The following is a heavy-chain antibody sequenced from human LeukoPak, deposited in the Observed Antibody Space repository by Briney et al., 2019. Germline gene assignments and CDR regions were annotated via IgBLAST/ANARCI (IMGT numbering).Heavy chain of an antibody. CDR1: GFTFSSHG. J-gene: IGHJ6*02. CDR2: ISYDGSNK. V-gene: IGHV3-30*18. CDR3: AKADPYGDYGTNYYGMDV. D-gene: IGHD4-17*01. Sequence: PGGSLRLSCVASGFTFSSHGMHWVRQTPGKGLEWVAVISYDGSNKYYADSVKGRFTISRDNSKNTLYLQMNSLRAEDTAVYYCAKADPYGDYGTNYYGMDVWGQGTTVTVSS.